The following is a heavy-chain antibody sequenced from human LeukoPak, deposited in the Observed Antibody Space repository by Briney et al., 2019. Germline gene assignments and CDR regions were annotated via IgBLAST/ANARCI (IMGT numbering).Heavy chain of an antibody. Sequence: PSETLSLTCAVSGYSISSGYYWGWLRQPPGKGLEWIGSIYHSGSTYYNPSLKSRVTISVDTSKNLFSLKLSSVTAADTAVYYCASLPGYSYGTGIDYWGQGTLVTVSS. D-gene: IGHD5-18*01. J-gene: IGHJ4*02. CDR2: IYHSGST. CDR1: GYSISSGYY. V-gene: IGHV4-38-2*01. CDR3: ASLPGYSYGTGIDY.